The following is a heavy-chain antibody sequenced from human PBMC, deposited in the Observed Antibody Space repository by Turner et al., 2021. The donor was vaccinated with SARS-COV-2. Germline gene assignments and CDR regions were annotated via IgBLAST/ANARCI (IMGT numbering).Heavy chain of an antibody. D-gene: IGHD3-10*01. CDR1: GGSISSSSYY. V-gene: IGHV4-39*01. Sequence: QLQLQESGPGLVKPSETLSPTCTVSGGSISSSSYYWGWIRQPPGKGLEWIGGIYYSGSTNYNPSLKSRVTISVDTSKNQFSLKLSSVTAADTAVYYCAPSPITMVRGVITFGWFDPWGQGTLVTVSS. CDR3: APSPITMVRGVITFGWFDP. CDR2: IYYSGST. J-gene: IGHJ5*02.